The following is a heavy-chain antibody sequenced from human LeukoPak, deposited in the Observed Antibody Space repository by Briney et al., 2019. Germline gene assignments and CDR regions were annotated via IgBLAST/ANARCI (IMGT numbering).Heavy chain of an antibody. D-gene: IGHD2-15*01. V-gene: IGHV3-11*01. CDR2: ITSRGSSI. J-gene: IGHJ6*02. Sequence: GGSLRLSCAASGFTLNDYYMSWIRQAPAKGLEWGSYITSRGSSIYYADSVKGRFTISRDNAKNSLYLQMNSLRAEDTAVYYCARQALGYCSGGSCYYYYGMDVWGQGTTVSVSS. CDR3: ARQALGYCSGGSCYYYYGMDV. CDR1: GFTLNDYY.